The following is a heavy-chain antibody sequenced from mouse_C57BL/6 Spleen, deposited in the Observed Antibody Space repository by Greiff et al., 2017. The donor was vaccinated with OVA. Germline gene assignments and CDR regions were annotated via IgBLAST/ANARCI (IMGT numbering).Heavy chain of an antibody. CDR3: ARSPYCGSSGVDY. J-gene: IGHJ2*01. CDR1: GYTFTSYW. D-gene: IGHD1-1*01. V-gene: IGHV1-69*01. CDR2: IDPSDSYT. Sequence: QVQLQQPGAELVMPGASVKLSCKASGYTFTSYWMHWVKQRPGQGLEWIGEIDPSDSYTNYNQKFKGKSTLTVDKSSSTAYMQLSSLTSEDSAVYYCARSPYCGSSGVDYWGQGTTLTVSS.